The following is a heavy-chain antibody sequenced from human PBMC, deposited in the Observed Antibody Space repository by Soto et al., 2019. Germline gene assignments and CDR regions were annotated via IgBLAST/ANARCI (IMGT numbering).Heavy chain of an antibody. J-gene: IGHJ4*02. CDR2: INGSGGST. CDR1: GFTFSSYA. V-gene: IGHV3-23*01. CDR3: AKDHPPFTMIVGDFDY. Sequence: EVQLLESGGGLVQPGGSLRLSCAASGFTFSSYAMSWVRQAPGKGLEWVSAINGSGGSTYYADSVKGRFTISRDNSKNTLYLQMNSLRAEDTAVYYCAKDHPPFTMIVGDFDYWGQGTLVTVSS. D-gene: IGHD3-22*01.